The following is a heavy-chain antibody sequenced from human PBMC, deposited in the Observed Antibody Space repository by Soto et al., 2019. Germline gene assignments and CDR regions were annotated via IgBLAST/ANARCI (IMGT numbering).Heavy chain of an antibody. Sequence: SETLSLTCTVSGGSISSSSYYWGWIRQPPGKGLEWIGSIYYSGSTYYNPSLKSRVTISVDTSKNQFSLKLSSVTAADTAVYYCATNGGSHYWYFDLWGRGTLVTVSS. CDR3: ATNGGSHYWYFDL. D-gene: IGHD4-17*01. CDR1: GGSISSSSYY. CDR2: IYYSGST. J-gene: IGHJ2*01. V-gene: IGHV4-39*01.